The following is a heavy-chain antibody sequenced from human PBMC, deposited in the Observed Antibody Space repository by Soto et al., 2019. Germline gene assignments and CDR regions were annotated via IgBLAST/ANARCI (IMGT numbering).Heavy chain of an antibody. Sequence: QVQLQQCGAGLLKPSETLSLTCAVYGGSFSGYYWSWIRQPPGKGLEWIGEINHSGSTNYNPSLKSRVTISVDTSKNQFSLKLSSVTAADTAVYYCARGYTYYDFWSGYSREFDYWGQGTLVTVSS. CDR2: INHSGST. J-gene: IGHJ4*02. D-gene: IGHD3-3*01. CDR1: GGSFSGYY. CDR3: ARGYTYYDFWSGYSREFDY. V-gene: IGHV4-34*01.